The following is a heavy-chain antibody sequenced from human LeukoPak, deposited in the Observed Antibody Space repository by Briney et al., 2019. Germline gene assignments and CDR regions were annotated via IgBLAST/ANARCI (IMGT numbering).Heavy chain of an antibody. D-gene: IGHD3-22*01. Sequence: SVTVSCKASGGTFSSYAISWVRQAPGQGREWMGGIIPIFGIANYAQKFQGRVTITADKSTSTAYMELSSLRSEDTAVYYCARAPASGYYYEDAFDIWGQGTMVTVSS. J-gene: IGHJ3*02. CDR1: GGTFSSYA. V-gene: IGHV1-69*17. CDR2: IIPIFGIA. CDR3: ARAPASGYYYEDAFDI.